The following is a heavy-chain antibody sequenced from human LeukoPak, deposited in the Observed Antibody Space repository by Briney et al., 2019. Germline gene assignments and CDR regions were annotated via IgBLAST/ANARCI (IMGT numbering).Heavy chain of an antibody. CDR3: ARGGYCSGGSCYYNWFDP. J-gene: IGHJ5*02. V-gene: IGHV4-34*01. CDR1: GGSFSGNY. Sequence: PSETLSLTCAVYGGSFSGNYWSWIRQPPGKGLEWIGEINHSGSTNYNPSLKSRVTISVDTSKNQFSLKLSSVTAADTAVYYCARGGYCSGGSCYYNWFDPWGQGTLVTVSS. CDR2: INHSGST. D-gene: IGHD2-15*01.